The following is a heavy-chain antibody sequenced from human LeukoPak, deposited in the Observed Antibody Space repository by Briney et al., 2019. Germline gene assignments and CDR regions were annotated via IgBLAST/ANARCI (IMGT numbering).Heavy chain of an antibody. CDR2: ISWNSGSI. CDR3: AKSRSVAGHGGGAFDI. Sequence: AGGSLRLSCAASGFTFDDYAMHWVRQAPGKGLEWVSGISWNSGSIGYADSVKGRFTISRDNAKNSLYLQMNSLRAEDMALYYCAKSRSVAGHGGGAFDIWGQGTMVTVSS. J-gene: IGHJ3*02. D-gene: IGHD6-19*01. V-gene: IGHV3-9*03. CDR1: GFTFDDYA.